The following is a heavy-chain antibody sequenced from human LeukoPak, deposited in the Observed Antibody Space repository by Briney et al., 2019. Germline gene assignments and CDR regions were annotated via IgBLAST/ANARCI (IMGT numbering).Heavy chain of an antibody. CDR3: ARGGYSYTWPPSYYYGMDV. J-gene: IGHJ6*02. V-gene: IGHV3-7*05. CDR2: IKEDGSEK. CDR1: GFTFRSYW. Sequence: GGSLRLSCAASGFTFRSYWMSWVRQAPGKGLEWVANIKEDGSEKCYVDSVKGRFNISRDNAKNSLYLQMNSLRADDTAVYYCARGGYSYTWPPSYYYGMDVWGQGTTVTASS. D-gene: IGHD5-18*01.